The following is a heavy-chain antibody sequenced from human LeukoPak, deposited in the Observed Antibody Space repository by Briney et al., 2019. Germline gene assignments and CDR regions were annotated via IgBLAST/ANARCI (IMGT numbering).Heavy chain of an antibody. Sequence: PSETLSLTCTVSGGSISGSYWSWIRQPPGKGLEWIGYIYYSGDSNYNPSLKSRATISLDTSKNQFSLKVSSVTAADMAIYYCARHTYARPFDSWGQGTLVTVSS. CDR3: ARHTYARPFDS. CDR2: IYYSGDS. CDR1: GGSISGSY. V-gene: IGHV4-59*08. D-gene: IGHD6-6*01. J-gene: IGHJ4*02.